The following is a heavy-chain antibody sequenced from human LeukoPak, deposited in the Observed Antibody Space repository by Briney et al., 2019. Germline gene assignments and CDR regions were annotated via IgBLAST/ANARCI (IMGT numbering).Heavy chain of an antibody. CDR3: ARDVWGYTYGLYYYMDV. J-gene: IGHJ6*03. CDR2: IPGSGGTI. Sequence: PGGSLRLSCAASGFTFSDYYVSWIRQAPGKGLEWISYIPGSGGTIYYADSVKGRFTISRDNAKNSLYLQMNSLRAEDTAVYYCARDVWGYTYGLYYYMDVWGRGTTVTVSS. CDR1: GFTFSDYY. D-gene: IGHD5-18*01. V-gene: IGHV3-11*04.